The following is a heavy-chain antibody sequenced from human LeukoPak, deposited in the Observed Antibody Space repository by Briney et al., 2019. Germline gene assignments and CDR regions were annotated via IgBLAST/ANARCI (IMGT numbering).Heavy chain of an antibody. CDR1: GDSISYFY. V-gene: IGHV4-4*07. CDR2: MSSSGNN. D-gene: IGHD5-18*01. J-gene: IGHJ4*02. Sequence: PSETLSLTCSVSGDSISYFYWSWIRQAAGKGLEWVGRMSSSGNNDYNASLKSRVTMSVDTSKNQLSLKVISVTAADTAVYYCARERRYSYGKSGTYYFDYWGQETLVTVSS. CDR3: ARERRYSYGKSGTYYFDY.